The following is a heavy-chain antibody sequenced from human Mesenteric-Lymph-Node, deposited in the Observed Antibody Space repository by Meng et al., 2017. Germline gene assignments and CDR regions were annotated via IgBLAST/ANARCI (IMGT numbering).Heavy chain of an antibody. Sequence: QVQLQESGTGLVKPSQTLSLTRTVSGGTISSADYYWSWIRQPPGKGLEWIGYIYSSGSTYYNPSLKSRITISVDTSKNQFSLRLTCVTAADTAVYYCAGDRRGVATVDYWGQGTLVTVSS. CDR1: GGTISSADYY. J-gene: IGHJ4*02. V-gene: IGHV4-30-4*01. CDR2: IYSSGST. D-gene: IGHD5-12*01. CDR3: AGDRRGVATVDY.